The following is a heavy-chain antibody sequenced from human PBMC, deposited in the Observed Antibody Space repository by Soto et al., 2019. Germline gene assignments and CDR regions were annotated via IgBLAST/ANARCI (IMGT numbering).Heavy chain of an antibody. J-gene: IGHJ6*02. CDR1: GGSISSGDYY. CDR3: ARELYGDYVAGGYYYGMDV. Sequence: KTSETLSLTCTVSGGSISSGDYYWSWIRQPPGKGLEWIGYIYYSGSTYYNPSLKSRVTISVDTSKNQFSLKLSSVTAADTAVYYCARELYGDYVAGGYYYGMDVWGQGTTVTVSS. V-gene: IGHV4-30-4*01. CDR2: IYYSGST. D-gene: IGHD4-17*01.